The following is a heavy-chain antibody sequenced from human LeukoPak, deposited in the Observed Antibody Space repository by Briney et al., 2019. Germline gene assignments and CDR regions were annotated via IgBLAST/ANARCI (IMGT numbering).Heavy chain of an antibody. J-gene: IGHJ4*02. D-gene: IGHD3-22*01. CDR2: INHSGST. CDR1: GGSISSYY. Sequence: SETLSLTCTVSGGSISSYYWSWIRQPPGKGLEWIGEINHSGSTNYNPSLKSRVTISVDTSKNQFSLKLSSVTAADTAVYYCARGSGYYRRAIDYWGQGTLVTVSS. CDR3: ARGSGYYRRAIDY. V-gene: IGHV4-34*01.